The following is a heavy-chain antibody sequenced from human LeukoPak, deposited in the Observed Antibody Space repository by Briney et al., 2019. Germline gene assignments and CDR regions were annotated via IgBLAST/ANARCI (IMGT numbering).Heavy chain of an antibody. J-gene: IGHJ6*03. D-gene: IGHD2-2*01. Sequence: PGGSLRLSCAASGFTFSSYSMNWVRRAPGKGLEWVSYISSSSSTIYYADSVKGRFTISRDNAKNSLYLQMNSLRAEDTAVYYCARDPLYQLLGYYYYYYMDVWGKGTTVTVSS. CDR2: ISSSSSTI. V-gene: IGHV3-48*04. CDR3: ARDPLYQLLGYYYYYYMDV. CDR1: GFTFSSYS.